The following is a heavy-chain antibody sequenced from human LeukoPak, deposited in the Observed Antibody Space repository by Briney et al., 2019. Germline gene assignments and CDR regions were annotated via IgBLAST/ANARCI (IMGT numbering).Heavy chain of an antibody. J-gene: IGHJ4*02. CDR1: GFTFSSYG. CDR2: ISGNGVST. V-gene: IGHV3-23*01. Sequence: GGSLRLSCAASGFTFSSYGMHWVRQAPGKGLEWVSTISGNGVSTYYADSVKGRFTLSRDNSKNTLYLQMNSLRAEDTALYYCATQNFDYWGQGTLVTVSS. CDR3: ATQNFDY.